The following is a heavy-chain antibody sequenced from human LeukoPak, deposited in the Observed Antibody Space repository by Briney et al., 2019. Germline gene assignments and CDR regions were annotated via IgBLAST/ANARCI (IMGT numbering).Heavy chain of an antibody. J-gene: IGHJ3*02. D-gene: IGHD3-22*01. V-gene: IGHV4-59*01. CDR3: ARVYDYDSSVSDAFEI. CDR2: IYYSGGT. Sequence: SETLSLTCSVSGGSISGYFWSWIRQPPGKGLEWIGTIYYSGGTNYNRPLRSRVTISVGTSKNQFSLKLSSVTAADTAVYYCARVYDYDSSVSDAFEIWGRGTMVTVSS. CDR1: GGSISGYF.